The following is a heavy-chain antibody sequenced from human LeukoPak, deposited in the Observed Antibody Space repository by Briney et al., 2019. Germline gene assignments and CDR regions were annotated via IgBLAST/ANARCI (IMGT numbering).Heavy chain of an antibody. Sequence: GGSLRLSCAASGFTFSSYRMSWARQAPGKGLEWVADINLDGSEKYYVDSVKGRFTISRDNAKNSLNLHMNSLRAEDTAVYYCAREGTRGFFDSWGQGTLVTVSS. CDR1: GFTFSSYR. CDR2: INLDGSEK. J-gene: IGHJ4*02. CDR3: AREGTRGFFDS. D-gene: IGHD1/OR15-1a*01. V-gene: IGHV3-7*01.